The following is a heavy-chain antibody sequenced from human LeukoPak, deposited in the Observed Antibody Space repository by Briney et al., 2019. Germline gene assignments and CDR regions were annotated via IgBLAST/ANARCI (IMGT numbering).Heavy chain of an antibody. V-gene: IGHV4-59*12. Sequence: SETLSLTCTVSGGSINSYYWSWIRQPPGKGLEWIGYIYYSGSTNYNPSLKSRVTMSVDTSKNQFSLKLSSVTAADTAVYYCARSYQPSDVYYYYYYMDVWGKGTTVTISS. CDR3: ARSYQPSDVYYYYYYMDV. J-gene: IGHJ6*03. CDR2: IYYSGST. D-gene: IGHD2-2*01. CDR1: GGSINSYY.